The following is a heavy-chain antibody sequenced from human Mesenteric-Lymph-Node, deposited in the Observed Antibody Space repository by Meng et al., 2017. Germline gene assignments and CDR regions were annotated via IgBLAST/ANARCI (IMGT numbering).Heavy chain of an antibody. CDR2: INSKTDGGTT. J-gene: IGHJ5*02. D-gene: IGHD3-3*01. CDR3: TTDPHYDFWSGYYSLRSGGNWFDP. Sequence: GGSLRLSCAASGFTFSNAWMSWVRQAPGKGLEWVGRINSKTDGGTTDYAAPVKGRFTISRDDSKNTLYLQMNSLKTEDTAVYYCTTDPHYDFWSGYYSLRSGGNWFDPWGQGTLVTVSS. V-gene: IGHV3-15*01. CDR1: GFTFSNAW.